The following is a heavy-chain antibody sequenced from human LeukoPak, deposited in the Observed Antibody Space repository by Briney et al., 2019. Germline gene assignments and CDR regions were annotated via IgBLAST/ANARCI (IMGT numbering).Heavy chain of an antibody. CDR2: MDQDGSEK. D-gene: IGHD5-24*01. Sequence: GGSLRLSCAASGFTFSSYWMSWVRQAPGKGLEWVANMDQDGSEKNFLDSVKGRFTISRDNAKNSLYLQINTLRAEDTAVYYCARGPQRYYFDYWGQGTLVTVSS. CDR3: ARGPQRYYFDY. V-gene: IGHV3-7*03. CDR1: GFTFSSYW. J-gene: IGHJ4*02.